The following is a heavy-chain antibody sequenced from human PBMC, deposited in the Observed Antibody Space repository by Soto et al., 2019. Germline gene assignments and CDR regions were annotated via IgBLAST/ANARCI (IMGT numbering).Heavy chain of an antibody. Sequence: SETLSLTCAVSGGPISSGGHSWSWIRQPPGKGLEWIGYIYHSGSTYYNPSLKSRVTISVDRSKNQFSLKLSSVTAADTAVYYCSSGWYIDAGYYYGMDVWGQGTTVTVSS. J-gene: IGHJ6*02. D-gene: IGHD6-19*01. CDR3: SSGWYIDAGYYYGMDV. V-gene: IGHV4-30-2*01. CDR2: IYHSGST. CDR1: GGPISSGGHS.